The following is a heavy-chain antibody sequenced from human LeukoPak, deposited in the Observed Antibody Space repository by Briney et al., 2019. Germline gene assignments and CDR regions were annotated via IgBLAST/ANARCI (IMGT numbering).Heavy chain of an antibody. D-gene: IGHD6-6*01. J-gene: IGHJ4*02. Sequence: PSETLSLTCTVSGGSISRYYWSWIRQPPGKGLEWIAYIYYSGSTNYNPSLKSRVTISVDTSKNQFSLKVSSVTAADTAVYYCARHVVPYDSTSSYDYWGKGTLVTVSS. CDR3: ARHVVPYDSTSSYDY. V-gene: IGHV4-59*08. CDR1: GGSISRYY. CDR2: IYYSGST.